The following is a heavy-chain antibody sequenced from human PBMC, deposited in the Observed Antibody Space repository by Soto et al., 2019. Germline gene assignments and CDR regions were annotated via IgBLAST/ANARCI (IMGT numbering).Heavy chain of an antibody. D-gene: IGHD3-3*01. V-gene: IGHV3-74*01. J-gene: IGHJ6*02. CDR2: FNSDGSST. Sequence: GGSLRLSGAASGFTFSSYWMHWVRQAPGKGLVWVSRFNSDGSSTSYADSVKGRFTISRANAKNTLYLQMNSLRAEDTAVYYCARDPYYDFWSGYYTYYYYSAMDVWGQGTTVTVSS. CDR3: ARDPYYDFWSGYYTYYYYSAMDV. CDR1: GFTFSSYW.